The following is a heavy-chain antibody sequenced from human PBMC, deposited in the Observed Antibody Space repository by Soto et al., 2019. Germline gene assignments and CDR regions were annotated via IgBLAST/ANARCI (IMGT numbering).Heavy chain of an antibody. CDR1: GDSVSSKSAA. Sequence: PSQALSLTCVISGDSVSSKSAAWNWIRQSPSRGLEWLGRTYYRSKWYSEYAVSVKGRITVNPDTSKNQFSLQLTSVTPEDTAVYYCARTTSVFDYWGQGTQVTVSS. CDR2: TYYRSKWYS. D-gene: IGHD1-1*01. J-gene: IGHJ4*02. CDR3: ARTTSVFDY. V-gene: IGHV6-1*01.